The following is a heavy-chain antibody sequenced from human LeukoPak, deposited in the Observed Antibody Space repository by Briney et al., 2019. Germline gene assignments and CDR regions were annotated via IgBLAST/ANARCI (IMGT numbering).Heavy chain of an antibody. V-gene: IGHV1-46*01. D-gene: IGHD5-24*01. CDR2: INPSGGST. CDR1: VYTFTSYY. Sequence: GASVKVSCKASVYTFTSYYMHWVRQAPGQGLEWMGIINPSGGSTSYAQKFQGRVTMTRDTSTSTVYMELSSLRSEDTAVYYCARTFEMAHDAFDIWGQGTMVTVSS. CDR3: ARTFEMAHDAFDI. J-gene: IGHJ3*02.